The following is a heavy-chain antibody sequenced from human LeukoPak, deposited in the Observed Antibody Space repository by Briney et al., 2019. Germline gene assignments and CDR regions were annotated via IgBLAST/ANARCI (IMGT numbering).Heavy chain of an antibody. D-gene: IGHD2/OR15-2a*01. Sequence: GGSLRLSCAASGFTFSTNAMSWVRQAPGKGLEWVSAISGSGGSTFYADSVKGRFTISRDNSKNTLYLQMNSLRAEDTAVYYCAKGVSNYLPSYYYYYMDVWGKGTTVTVSS. CDR3: AKGVSNYLPSYYYYYMDV. CDR1: GFTFSTNA. V-gene: IGHV3-23*01. J-gene: IGHJ6*03. CDR2: ISGSGGST.